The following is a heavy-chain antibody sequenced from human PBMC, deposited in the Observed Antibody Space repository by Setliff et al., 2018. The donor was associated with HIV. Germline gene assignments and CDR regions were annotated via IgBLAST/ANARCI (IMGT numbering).Heavy chain of an antibody. CDR3: ARRTGGPAGLDY. J-gene: IGHJ4*02. D-gene: IGHD2-8*02. Sequence: GGSLRLSCAASGFTFSNYNMNWVRQAPGKGLEWVSSISYDSRFIYHADSMKGRFTISRDNAKKLVYLQTTSLRAEDTAIYYCARRTGGPAGLDYWGQGTLVTVSS. CDR2: ISYDSRFI. CDR1: GFTFSNYN. V-gene: IGHV3-21*01.